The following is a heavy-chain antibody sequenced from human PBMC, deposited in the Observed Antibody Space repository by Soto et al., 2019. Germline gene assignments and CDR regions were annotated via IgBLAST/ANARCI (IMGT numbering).Heavy chain of an antibody. CDR1: GFTFSSYG. D-gene: IGHD5-12*01. Sequence: HVQLVESGGGVVQPGRSLRLSCVASGFTFSSYGMHWVRQAPGKGLEWVAVRSYDGINEYFADSVKGRFIISRDNAKNTLHAHMNSLRAEDTDVYYCVRRDFQASEYSHDTNGFDIWSQGTMVTVS. CDR3: VRRDFQASEYSHDTNGFDI. J-gene: IGHJ3*02. CDR2: RSYDGINE. V-gene: IGHV3-30*03.